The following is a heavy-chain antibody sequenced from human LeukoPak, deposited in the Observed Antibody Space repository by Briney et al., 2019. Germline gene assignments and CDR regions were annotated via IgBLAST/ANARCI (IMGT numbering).Heavy chain of an antibody. CDR1: GFTFSSYA. CDR2: ISYDGSNK. J-gene: IGHJ4*02. D-gene: IGHD2-15*01. Sequence: GRSLRLSCAASGFTFSSYAMHWVRQAPGKGLEWVAVISYDGSNKYYADSVKGRFTISRDNSKNTLYLQMNSLRAEDTAVYYCARGLKWWLPRLDYWGQGTLVTVSS. CDR3: ARGLKWWLPRLDY. V-gene: IGHV3-30-3*01.